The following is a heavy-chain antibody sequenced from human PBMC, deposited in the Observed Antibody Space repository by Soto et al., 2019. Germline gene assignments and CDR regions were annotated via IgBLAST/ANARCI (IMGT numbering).Heavy chain of an antibody. V-gene: IGHV4-30-2*06. D-gene: IGHD5-12*01. CDR1: GVTLRSGGYS. CDR3: AMGRGYDSFDF. J-gene: IGHJ4*02. CDR2: NSHLETT. Sequence: SEILSLTCRVFGVTLRSGGYSWSWIWQSPGKGLEWLGYNSHLETTYYNPSFESRLSLSIDRNRNQFTLSLSSMTAADKPVNYCAMGRGYDSFDFWGQGIQVTVSS.